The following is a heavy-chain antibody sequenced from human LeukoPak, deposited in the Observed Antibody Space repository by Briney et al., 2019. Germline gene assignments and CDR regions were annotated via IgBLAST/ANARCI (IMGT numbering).Heavy chain of an antibody. CDR2: IHPSGGST. V-gene: IGHV1-46*01. D-gene: IGHD6-6*01. CDR1: GYTFTTYY. Sequence: GASVKVSCKATGYTFTTYYMHWVRHAPGQGLEWMGIIHPSGGSTSNAQKFQGRVTMTRDTSTSTDYMELSSLRSEDTAVYYCARDSGSSSIDYWGQGTLVTVSS. CDR3: ARDSGSSSIDY. J-gene: IGHJ4*02.